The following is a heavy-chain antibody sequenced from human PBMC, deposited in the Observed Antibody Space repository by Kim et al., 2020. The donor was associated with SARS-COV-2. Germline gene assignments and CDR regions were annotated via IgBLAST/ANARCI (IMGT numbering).Heavy chain of an antibody. J-gene: IGHJ6*04. CDR3: AKGVNYDGSGSLGSSMDG. Sequence: GGSLRLSCAASGFTFSSYAMSWVRQAPGKGLEWVSVISGSGGTTYYADSVKGRFTISRDNSKNTLYLQMNSLRAEDTAVYYCAKGVNYDGSGSLGSSMDGWGEGTTVTVSS. D-gene: IGHD3-10*01. CDR2: ISGSGGTT. CDR1: GFTFSSYA. V-gene: IGHV3-23*01.